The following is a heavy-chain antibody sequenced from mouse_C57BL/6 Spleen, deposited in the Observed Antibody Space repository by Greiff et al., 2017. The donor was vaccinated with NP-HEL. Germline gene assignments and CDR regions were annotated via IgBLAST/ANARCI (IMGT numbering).Heavy chain of an antibody. CDR2: IWSGGST. CDR3: ARKGDYAPYYYAMDY. CDR1: GFSLTSYG. J-gene: IGHJ4*01. V-gene: IGHV2-2*01. Sequence: VQLQQSGPGLVQPSQSLSITCTVSGFSLTSYGVHWVRQSPGKGLAWLGVIWSGGSTDYNAAFIYRLSISKDNSKSQFFFKMNSLQAYDTAIYYCARKGDYAPYYYAMDYWGQGTSVTVSS. D-gene: IGHD2-4*01.